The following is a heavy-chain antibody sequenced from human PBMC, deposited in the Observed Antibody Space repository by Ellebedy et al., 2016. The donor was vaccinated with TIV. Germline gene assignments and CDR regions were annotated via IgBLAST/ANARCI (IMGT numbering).Heavy chain of an antibody. V-gene: IGHV3-9*03. D-gene: IGHD1-26*01. CDR3: AKDMFRSYSHIGAFDI. CDR1: GFTFDDYA. J-gene: IGHJ3*02. Sequence: LSLTCAASGFTFDDYAMHWVRQAPGKGLEWVSGISWNSGSIGYADSVKGRFTISRDNAKNSLYLQMNSLRAEDMALYYCAKDMFRSYSHIGAFDIWGQGTMVTVSS. CDR2: ISWNSGSI.